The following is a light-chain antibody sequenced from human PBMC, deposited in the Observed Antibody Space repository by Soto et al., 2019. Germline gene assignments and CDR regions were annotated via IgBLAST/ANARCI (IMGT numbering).Light chain of an antibody. CDR2: GAS. CDR3: QQYGRAPRT. Sequence: ETVLTQSPGTLSLSPGERATLSCRASQSVNSNYLAWYQQKPGQAPRLLIYGASSRATGIPDRFSGSGSGTDFILTISRLEPDDVAVYYCQQYGRAPRTFGQGTKVDI. J-gene: IGKJ1*01. V-gene: IGKV3-20*01. CDR1: QSVNSNY.